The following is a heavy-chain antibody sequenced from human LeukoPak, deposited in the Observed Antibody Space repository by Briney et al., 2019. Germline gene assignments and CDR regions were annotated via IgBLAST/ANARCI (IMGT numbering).Heavy chain of an antibody. CDR1: GFTFSQYW. V-gene: IGHV3-74*01. CDR3: VRDFGYDQAFDI. D-gene: IGHD5-12*01. Sequence: VGSLRLSCEASGFTFSQYWMHLVRQAPGEGLVWVSRIKSDGSSTRYAASVQGRFTMSRDNAKNTLYLQMNSLSIEDTAVYYCVRDFGYDQAFDIWGQGTMVTVSS. CDR2: IKSDGSST. J-gene: IGHJ3*02.